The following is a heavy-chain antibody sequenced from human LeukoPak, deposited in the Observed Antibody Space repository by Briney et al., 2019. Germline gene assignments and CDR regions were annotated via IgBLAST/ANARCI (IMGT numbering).Heavy chain of an antibody. CDR1: GGSISSYY. J-gene: IGHJ2*01. CDR3: ARGEPRIARPGAPPFDL. V-gene: IGHV4-59*01. D-gene: IGHD6-13*01. Sequence: SETLSLTCTVSGGSISSYYWQWIRQPPGNRLEWIGYVYYSGSTDYNPSLKSRVTISVDTSKNQFSLKLTSVTAADTAVYYCARGEPRIARPGAPPFDLWGRVTLVTVSS. CDR2: VYYSGST.